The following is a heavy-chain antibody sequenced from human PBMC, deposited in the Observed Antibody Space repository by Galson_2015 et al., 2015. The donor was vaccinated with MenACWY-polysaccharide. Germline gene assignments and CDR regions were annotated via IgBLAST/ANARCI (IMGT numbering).Heavy chain of an antibody. V-gene: IGHV3-23*01. D-gene: IGHD3-16*01. Sequence: SLRLSCAASGFTFSSYAMSWVRQAPGKGLEWVSAISGSGGSTYYADSVKGRFTISRDNSKNTLYLQMNSLRAEDTAVYYCARDTSGGYPLHYFDYWGQGTLVTVSS. CDR1: GFTFSSYA. CDR2: ISGSGGST. J-gene: IGHJ4*02. CDR3: ARDTSGGYPLHYFDY.